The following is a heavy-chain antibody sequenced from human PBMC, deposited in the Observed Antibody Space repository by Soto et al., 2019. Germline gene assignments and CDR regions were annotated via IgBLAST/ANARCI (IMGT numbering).Heavy chain of an antibody. D-gene: IGHD3-10*01. V-gene: IGHV3-23*04. CDR2: VTGSGGST. J-gene: IGHJ4*02. CDR3: ARAREFSGSGFDY. CDR1: GFTFRNFA. Sequence: EVQLAASGGGLVQPGGSLRLSCAATGFTFRNFAMSWVRQAPGKGLEWVSLVTGSGGSTFHAASVKGRFIISRDNAKDTMSLQMNRLRAEDTAVYYCARAREFSGSGFDYWGQGTLVTVSS.